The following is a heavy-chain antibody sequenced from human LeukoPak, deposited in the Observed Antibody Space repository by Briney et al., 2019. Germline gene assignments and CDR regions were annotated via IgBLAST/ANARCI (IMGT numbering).Heavy chain of an antibody. CDR3: ARDRPFWSGIQDAFDI. V-gene: IGHV4-4*07. CDR2: IYTSGST. D-gene: IGHD3-3*01. CDR1: GGSISSYY. J-gene: IGHJ3*02. Sequence: SETLSLTCTVSGGSISSYYWSWIRQPAGKGLEWIGRIYTSGSTNYNPSLKSRVTMSVDTSKNQFSLKLSPVTAADTAVYYCARDRPFWSGIQDAFDIWGQGTMVTVSS.